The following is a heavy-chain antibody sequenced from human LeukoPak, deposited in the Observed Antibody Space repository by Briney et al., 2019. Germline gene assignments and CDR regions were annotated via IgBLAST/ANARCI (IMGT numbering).Heavy chain of an antibody. CDR1: GFTFSNAW. CDR3: TTDLLTDPSLHPVDY. V-gene: IGHV3-15*01. Sequence: GGSLRLSCAASGFTFSNAWMSWVRQAPGKGLEWVGRIKSKTDGGTTDYAAPVKGRFTISRDDSKNTLYLQMNSLKTEDTAVYYCTTDLLTDPSLHPVDYWGQGTLVTVSS. J-gene: IGHJ4*02. CDR2: IKSKTDGGTT.